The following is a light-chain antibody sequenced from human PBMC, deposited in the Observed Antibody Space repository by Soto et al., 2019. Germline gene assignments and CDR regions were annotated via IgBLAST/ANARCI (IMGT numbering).Light chain of an antibody. J-gene: IGKJ1*01. V-gene: IGKV3-20*01. CDR1: QSFTSNY. CDR2: GAS. CDR3: QQYGSSPRT. Sequence: EIVLTQSPGTLSLSPGERATLSCRASQSFTSNYLAWYQQRPGQAPRLLIYGASTRATGIPDRFSGSGSGTGFTLTISRLEPEDFAVYYCQQYGSSPRTFGQGTKVDIK.